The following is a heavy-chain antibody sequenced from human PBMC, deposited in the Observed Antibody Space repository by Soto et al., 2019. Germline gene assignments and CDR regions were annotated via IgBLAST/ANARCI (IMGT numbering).Heavy chain of an antibody. CDR1: GFTFSSYA. J-gene: IGHJ6*02. V-gene: IGHV3-30-3*01. CDR3: ASTMGV. CDR2: RSYDGSNK. Sequence: QVQLVESGGGVVQPGRSLRLSCAASGFTFSSYAMNWVRQAPGKGLEWVAVRSYDGSNKYYADSVKGRFTISRDNSKNTLYLQMNSLRDEDKAVYYCASTMGVWGQGTTVTVSS.